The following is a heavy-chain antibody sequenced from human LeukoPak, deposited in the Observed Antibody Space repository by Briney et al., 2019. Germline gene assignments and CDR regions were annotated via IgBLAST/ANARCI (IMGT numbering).Heavy chain of an antibody. CDR3: AREGGLRYFDWLTSQDYYYYYMDV. D-gene: IGHD3-9*01. CDR2: INPNSGGT. Sequence: ASVKVSCKASGYTFTGYYMHWVRQAPGQGLEWMGWINPNSGGTNYAQKFQGRVTMTRDTSISTAYMELSRLRSDDTAVYYCAREGGLRYFDWLTSQDYYYYYMDVWGKGTTVTISS. J-gene: IGHJ6*03. V-gene: IGHV1-2*02. CDR1: GYTFTGYY.